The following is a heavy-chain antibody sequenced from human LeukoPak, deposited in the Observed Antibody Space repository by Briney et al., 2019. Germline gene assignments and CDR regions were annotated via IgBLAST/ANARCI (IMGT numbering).Heavy chain of an antibody. D-gene: IGHD6-13*01. Sequence: SETLSLTCTVSGGSISSSSYYWGWIRQPPGKGLEWIGSIYYSGSTYYNPSLKSRVTISVDTSKNQFSLKLSSVTAADTAVYYCARRIAAAEVWFDPWGQGTLVTVSS. V-gene: IGHV4-39*01. CDR2: IYYSGST. CDR3: ARRIAAAEVWFDP. CDR1: GGSISSSSYY. J-gene: IGHJ5*02.